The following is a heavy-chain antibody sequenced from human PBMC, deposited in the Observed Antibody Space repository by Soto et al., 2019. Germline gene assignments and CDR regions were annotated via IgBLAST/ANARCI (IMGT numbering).Heavy chain of an antibody. Sequence: GGSLRLSRAASGFTFDEYALTWVRQAPGKGLEWVAGINWNGGSKGYADSVKGRFTISRDNAKSSLYLQMNSLRAEDTAVYYCAKSPGMYYYDSSGYYHYDYWGQGTLVTVSS. J-gene: IGHJ4*02. CDR1: GFTFDEYA. CDR2: INWNGGSK. V-gene: IGHV3-20*04. D-gene: IGHD3-22*01. CDR3: AKSPGMYYYDSSGYYHYDY.